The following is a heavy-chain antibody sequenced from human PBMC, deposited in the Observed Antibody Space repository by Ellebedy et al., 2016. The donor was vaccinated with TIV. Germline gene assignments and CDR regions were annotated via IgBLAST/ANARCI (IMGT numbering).Heavy chain of an antibody. V-gene: IGHV3-23*01. Sequence: PGGSLRLSCAASGFGFSSYVMSWVRQAPGKGLEWVSSINTGGGSTYYTDSVKGRFTISRDNSKNTLYVQMDSLRPEDTAIYYCAKDDGGTEMTSVFHWGQGTLVTVSS. J-gene: IGHJ4*02. CDR3: AKDDGGTEMTSVFH. CDR1: GFGFSSYV. CDR2: INTGGGST. D-gene: IGHD4-17*01.